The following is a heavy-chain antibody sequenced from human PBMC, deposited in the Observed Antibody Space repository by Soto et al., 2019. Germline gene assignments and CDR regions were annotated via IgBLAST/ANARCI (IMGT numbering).Heavy chain of an antibody. V-gene: IGHV3-66*01. J-gene: IGHJ3*02. CDR2: IYSGGST. CDR3: ARVTYSGYDLSVYAFDI. CDR1: GFTVSSNY. D-gene: IGHD5-12*01. Sequence: GGSLRLSCAASGFTVSSNYMSWVRQAPGKGLEWVSVIYSGGSTYYADSVKGRYTISSDNSKNTLYLQMNSLRAEDTAVYYCARVTYSGYDLSVYAFDIWGQGTMVTVSS.